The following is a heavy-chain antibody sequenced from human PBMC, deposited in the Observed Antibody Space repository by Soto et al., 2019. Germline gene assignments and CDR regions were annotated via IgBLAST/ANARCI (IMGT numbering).Heavy chain of an antibody. CDR1: GGTFSTYA. V-gene: IGHV1-69*01. Sequence: QVQLVQSGAEVKKPGSSVKVSCKASGGTFSTYAISWVRQAPGQGLEWMGGVIPIFDTVNYEQRFQGRVTITADESTTTAYMELSSLGSEDTAVYYCAADVGATARAFDYWGQGTLVTVSS. D-gene: IGHD1-26*01. CDR3: AADVGATARAFDY. CDR2: VIPIFDTV. J-gene: IGHJ4*02.